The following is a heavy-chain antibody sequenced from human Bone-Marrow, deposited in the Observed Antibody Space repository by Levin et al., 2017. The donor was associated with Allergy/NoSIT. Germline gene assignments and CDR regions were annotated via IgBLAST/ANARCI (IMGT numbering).Heavy chain of an antibody. V-gene: IGHV3-23*01. CDR2: ISGSGGST. D-gene: IGHD6-19*01. J-gene: IGHJ4*02. Sequence: GGSLRLSCAASGFTFSSYAMSWVRQAPGKGLEWVSAISGSGGSTYYADSVKGRFTISRDNSKNTLYLQMNSLRAEDTAVYYCAKFPYSSGWYPLDYWGQGTLVTVSS. CDR3: AKFPYSSGWYPLDY. CDR1: GFTFSSYA.